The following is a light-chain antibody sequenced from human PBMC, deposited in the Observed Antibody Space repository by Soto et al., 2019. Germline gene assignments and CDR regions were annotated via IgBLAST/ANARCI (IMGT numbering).Light chain of an antibody. V-gene: IGKV4-1*01. CDR3: QQYYSTPYT. J-gene: IGKJ2*01. Sequence: DIVVTQSPDSLAVSLGERATINCKSSQSILYSSNNKNYLAWYQQKPGQPPKLLIYWASTRESGVPDRFSGSGSATDFTLTISSLQADDVAVYYCQQYYSTPYTFGQGTKLEIK. CDR2: WAS. CDR1: QSILYSSNNKNY.